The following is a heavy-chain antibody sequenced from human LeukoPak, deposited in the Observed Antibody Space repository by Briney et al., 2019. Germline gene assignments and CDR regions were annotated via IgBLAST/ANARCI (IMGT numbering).Heavy chain of an antibody. J-gene: IGHJ4*02. CDR2: ISGSGGST. CDR1: GFTVSTTY. V-gene: IGHV3-23*01. CDR3: AKDTKKVAVTPSDY. Sequence: GGSLRLSCAASGFTVSTTYMSWVRQAPGKGLDWVSAISGSGGSTYYADSVKGRFTISRDNSKNTLYLQMNSLRAEDTAVYYCAKDTKKVAVTPSDYWGQGTLVTVSS. D-gene: IGHD2-15*01.